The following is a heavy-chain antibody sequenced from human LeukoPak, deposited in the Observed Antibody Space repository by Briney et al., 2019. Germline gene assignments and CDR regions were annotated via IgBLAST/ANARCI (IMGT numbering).Heavy chain of an antibody. CDR2: MNPNSGNT. CDR1: GYTFTSYD. CDR3: ARGPTLWFGNNWFDP. J-gene: IGHJ5*02. Sequence: GASVKVSCKASGYTFTSYDINWVRQATGQGLEWMGWMNPNSGNTGYAQKFQGRVTITRNTSISTAYMELSSLRSEDTAVYYCARGPTLWFGNNWFDPWGQGTLVTVSS. V-gene: IGHV1-8*03. D-gene: IGHD3-10*01.